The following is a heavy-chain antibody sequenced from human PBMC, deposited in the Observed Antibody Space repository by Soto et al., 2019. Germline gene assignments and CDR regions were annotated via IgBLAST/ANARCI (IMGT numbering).Heavy chain of an antibody. CDR3: SRGIGYSDYVGWFDP. D-gene: IGHD4-17*01. J-gene: IGHJ5*02. V-gene: IGHV3-33*01. CDR1: GFTFCSYG. CDR2: IWYDGSNK. Sequence: SLRLSCAASGFTFCSYGRHWVRQAPGKGLERLAVIWYDGSNKYYAASVKGRFTISRHNSKITLYLQMNSLRAEDTAVYYFSRGIGYSDYVGWFDPWGQGTLVAVSS.